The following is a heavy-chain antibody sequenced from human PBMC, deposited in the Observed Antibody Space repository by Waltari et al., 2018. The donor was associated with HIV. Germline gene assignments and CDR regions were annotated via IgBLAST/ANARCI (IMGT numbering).Heavy chain of an antibody. CDR1: GFTFSSYG. J-gene: IGHJ6*02. V-gene: IGHV3-33*01. Sequence: QVQLVESGGGVVQPGRSLGLSCAASGFTFSSYGMHWVRQAPGKGLEWVAVIWYDGTNKYYADSVKGRFTISRDNSKNTLYLQMNSLRAEDTAVYYCARDRSEGGGYYYYGLDVWGQGTTVTVSS. D-gene: IGHD2-15*01. CDR3: ARDRSEGGGYYYYGLDV. CDR2: IWYDGTNK.